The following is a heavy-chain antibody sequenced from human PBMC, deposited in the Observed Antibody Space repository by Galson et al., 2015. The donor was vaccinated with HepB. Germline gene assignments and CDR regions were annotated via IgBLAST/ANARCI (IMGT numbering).Heavy chain of an antibody. CDR2: ISSSIFTI. CDR1: GFTFTSYS. D-gene: IGHD4-17*01. J-gene: IGHJ4*02. V-gene: IGHV3-48*02. Sequence: SLSLSCEASGFTFTSYSMNWVRQAPGKGLEWVSYISSSIFTIYYADSVKGRFTISRDNAKNSLYLQMNGLRDDDTAVYYSARNLYGYYPLDYWGQGTLVTVSS. CDR3: ARNLYGYYPLDY.